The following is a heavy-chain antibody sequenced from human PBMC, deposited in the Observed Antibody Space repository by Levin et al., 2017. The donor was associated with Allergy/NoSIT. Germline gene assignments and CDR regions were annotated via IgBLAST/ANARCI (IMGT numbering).Heavy chain of an antibody. CDR1: GFTFSSYA. D-gene: IGHD5-12*01. Sequence: AGGSLRLSCAASGFTFSSYAMSWVRQAPGKGLEWVSAISGSGGSTYYTDSVKGRFTISRDNSKNTLYLQMTSLRVEDTAVYYCAKTPRRDGYETFDYWGQGTLVTVSS. CDR3: AKTPRRDGYETFDY. V-gene: IGHV3-23*01. CDR2: ISGSGGST. J-gene: IGHJ4*02.